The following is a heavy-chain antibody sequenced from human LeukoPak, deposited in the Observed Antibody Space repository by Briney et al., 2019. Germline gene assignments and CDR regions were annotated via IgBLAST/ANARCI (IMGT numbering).Heavy chain of an antibody. Sequence: ASVKVSCKASGYTFTGYYMHWVRQAPGQGLEWMGWISAYNGNTNYAQKLQGRVTMTTDTSTSTAYMELRSLRSDDTAVYYCARVPRSGYYYVGGCRGQGTLVTVSS. CDR1: GYTFTGYY. V-gene: IGHV1-18*04. CDR3: ARVPRSGYYYVGGC. D-gene: IGHD3-22*01. CDR2: ISAYNGNT. J-gene: IGHJ4*02.